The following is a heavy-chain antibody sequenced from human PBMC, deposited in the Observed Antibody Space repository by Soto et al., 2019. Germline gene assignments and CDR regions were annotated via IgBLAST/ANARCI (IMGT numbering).Heavy chain of an antibody. Sequence: ASVKVSCKASGGTFSGYALSWVRQAPGQGLEWMGGIIPIFGTANYAQKFQGRVTITADESTSTAYMELSSLRSEDTAVYYCARESRYCSGGSCYFLPGIDYWGQGTLVTVSS. CDR1: GGTFSGYA. J-gene: IGHJ4*02. CDR2: IIPIFGTA. CDR3: ARESRYCSGGSCYFLPGIDY. D-gene: IGHD2-15*01. V-gene: IGHV1-69*13.